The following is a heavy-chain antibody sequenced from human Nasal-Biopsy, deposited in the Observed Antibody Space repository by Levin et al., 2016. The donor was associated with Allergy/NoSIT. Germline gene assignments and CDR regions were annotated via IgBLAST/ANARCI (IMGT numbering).Heavy chain of an antibody. D-gene: IGHD4-17*01. J-gene: IGHJ4*02. CDR3: TKDRWNGDYGNQLSS. Sequence: SLKISCAASGLTLDNYGMHWVRQSPGKGLMWVAGILLDTGHVGYADSVRGRFTISRDNAKNSLSLQMNGLRAEDTALYYCTKDRWNGDYGNQLSSWGQGTLVTVSS. CDR2: ILLDTGHV. CDR1: GLTLDNYG. V-gene: IGHV3-9*01.